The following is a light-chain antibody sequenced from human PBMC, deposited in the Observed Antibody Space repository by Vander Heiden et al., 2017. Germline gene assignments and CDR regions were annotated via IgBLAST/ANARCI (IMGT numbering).Light chain of an antibody. CDR1: QSIGTY. Sequence: EIVLTQSPATLSLSPGEGATLSCRASQSIGTYLAWYQQKPGQAPRLLIYDASDRATGIPLRFSGSGSGTDFTLTISSLEPEDFVVYYCQQRTNWPPFTFDQGTKLEIK. CDR2: DAS. CDR3: QQRTNWPPFT. J-gene: IGKJ2*01. V-gene: IGKV3-11*01.